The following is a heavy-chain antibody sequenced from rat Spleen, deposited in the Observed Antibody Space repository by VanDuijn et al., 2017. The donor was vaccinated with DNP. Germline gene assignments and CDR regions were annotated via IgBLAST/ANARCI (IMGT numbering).Heavy chain of an antibody. V-gene: IGHV5S10*01. CDR1: GFTFSDYN. CDR3: ATSSYFGYDYGFAY. D-gene: IGHD1-7*01. Sequence: EVQLVQSGGGLVQPERSLKLSCTASGFTFSDYNMAWVRQTPEKGLEWVATIISYGSRTYYRDSVKGRFTISRDYARSTLYLQMDSLRSEDTATYYCATSSYFGYDYGFAYWGQGTLVTVSS. CDR2: IISYGSRT. J-gene: IGHJ3*01.